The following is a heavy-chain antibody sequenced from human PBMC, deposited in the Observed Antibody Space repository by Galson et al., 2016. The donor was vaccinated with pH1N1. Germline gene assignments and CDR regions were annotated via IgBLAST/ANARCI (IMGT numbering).Heavy chain of an antibody. V-gene: IGHV3-21*06. CDR2: ISDNGGDT. J-gene: IGHJ5*02. CDR1: GFTFSLYN. Sequence: SLRLSCAASGFTFSLYNMNWVRQAPGKGLEWISSISDNGGDTYYADSVKGRFIISRDNTKNSLSLEMTSLRVEDTAVYYCARGRGDFPNWFDPWGQGTLLTVSS. CDR3: ARGRGDFPNWFDP.